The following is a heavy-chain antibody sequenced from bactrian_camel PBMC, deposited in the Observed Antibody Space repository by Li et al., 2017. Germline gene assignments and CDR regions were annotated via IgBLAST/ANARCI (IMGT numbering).Heavy chain of an antibody. Sequence: GSVQAGGSLILPCKASGRTESPYNMAWFRQSITKDREEVATLDTSSRSTYADLVQGRFTISRDNAKNTLYLQLNSLKTEDTAMYYCAKEAGGRPWLAADSAWWGQGTQVTVS. D-gene: IGHD1*01. V-gene: IGHV3S57*01. CDR2: LDTSSRS. CDR3: AKEAGGRPWLAADSAW. J-gene: IGHJ6*01. CDR1: GRTESPYN.